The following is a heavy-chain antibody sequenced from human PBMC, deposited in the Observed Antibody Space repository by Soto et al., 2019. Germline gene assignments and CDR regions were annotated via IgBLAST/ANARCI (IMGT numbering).Heavy chain of an antibody. D-gene: IGHD6-19*01. CDR3: ARGAWLPGRGCPLLRY. CDR1: GYTFTSYD. Sequence: QVQLVQSGAEVKKPGASVKVSCKASGYTFTSYDINWVRQATGQGLEWMGWMNPNSGNTGYAQKFQGRVTMTRNTXIXKAYMELSSLRSEDTAVYYCARGAWLPGRGCPLLRYWGQGTLVTVSS. J-gene: IGHJ4*02. V-gene: IGHV1-8*01. CDR2: MNPNSGNT.